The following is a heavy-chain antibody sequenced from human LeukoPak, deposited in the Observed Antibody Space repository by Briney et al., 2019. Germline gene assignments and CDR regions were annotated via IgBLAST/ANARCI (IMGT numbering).Heavy chain of an antibody. CDR3: AGSWSSPYDY. V-gene: IGHV4-34*01. Sequence: SETLSLTCAVHGGSFSGYYWSWIRQPPGKGLEWIGEINHSGSTNYNPSLKSRVTISVDTSKNQFSLKLSSVTAADTAVYYCAGSWSSPYDYWGQGTLVTVSS. J-gene: IGHJ4*02. CDR2: INHSGST. D-gene: IGHD6-13*01. CDR1: GGSFSGYY.